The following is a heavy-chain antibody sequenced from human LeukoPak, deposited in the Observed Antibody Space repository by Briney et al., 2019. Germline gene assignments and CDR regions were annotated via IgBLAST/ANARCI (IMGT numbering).Heavy chain of an antibody. V-gene: IGHV4-59*07. Sequence: SDTLSLTCSVSGDSLSFHFWSWIRQPPGKGLERLGHTYYGGSTDYNPSLASRVTVSADTSKNQFSLKLSSVTAADTAVYYCATLGRAAGNAFDIWGQGTVVIVSS. CDR2: TYYGGST. CDR1: GDSLSFHF. CDR3: ATLGRAAGNAFDI. D-gene: IGHD2-15*01. J-gene: IGHJ3*02.